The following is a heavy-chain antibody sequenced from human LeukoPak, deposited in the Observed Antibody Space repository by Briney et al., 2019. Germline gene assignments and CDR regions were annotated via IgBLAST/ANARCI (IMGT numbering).Heavy chain of an antibody. CDR1: GFTFSDYY. V-gene: IGHV3-11*04. D-gene: IGHD2-15*01. Sequence: GGSLTLSCAASGFTFSDYYMSWIRQAPGKGLEWVSYISSSGSTIYYADSVKGRFTISRDNAKNSLYLQMNSLRAEDTAVYYCARDRYFGDIVVVVGYWGQGTLVTVSS. J-gene: IGHJ4*02. CDR2: ISSSGSTI. CDR3: ARDRYFGDIVVVVGY.